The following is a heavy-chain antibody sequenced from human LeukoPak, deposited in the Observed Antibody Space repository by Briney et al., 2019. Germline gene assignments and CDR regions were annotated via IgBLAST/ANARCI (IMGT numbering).Heavy chain of an antibody. J-gene: IGHJ5*02. CDR3: ARAPGYSLDL. Sequence: PSEPLSLPCPASGGAITSGGYYWTWIRQSAEKGLEWIGGIHPSGDTNYTPTLKSRLTISVDTSMYQFSLKLNSLTTADTALYYCARAPGYSLDLWGQRTLVTVSS. CDR1: GGAITSGGYY. V-gene: IGHV4-61*02. CDR2: IHPSGDT. D-gene: IGHD5-18*01.